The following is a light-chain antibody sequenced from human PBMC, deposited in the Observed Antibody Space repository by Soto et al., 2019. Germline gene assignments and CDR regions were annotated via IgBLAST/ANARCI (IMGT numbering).Light chain of an antibody. CDR1: MRDVGAYNL. CDR2: EVR. V-gene: IGLV2-14*01. Sequence: QSALTQPASVSGSPGQSITISCAGTMRDVGAYNLVSWYQQHPGRAPQLIIYEVRNRPSGISFRFSGSKSGNTASLTISGLQAEDEADYYCSSYTSSSPVFGGGTKLTVL. J-gene: IGLJ2*01. CDR3: SSYTSSSPV.